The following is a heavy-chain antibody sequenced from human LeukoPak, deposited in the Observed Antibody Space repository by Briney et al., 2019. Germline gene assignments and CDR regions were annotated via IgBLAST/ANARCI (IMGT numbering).Heavy chain of an antibody. D-gene: IGHD6-19*01. CDR2: INHSRST. CDR3: ARDSSGWYPGWFDP. CDR1: GGSVSSSYY. J-gene: IGHJ5*02. Sequence: SETLSLTCTVSGGSVSSSYYWSWIRQPPGKGLEWIGEINHSRSTNYNPSLKSRVTISVDTSKNQFSLKLSSVTAADTAVYYCARDSSGWYPGWFDPWGQGTLVTVSS. V-gene: IGHV4-34*01.